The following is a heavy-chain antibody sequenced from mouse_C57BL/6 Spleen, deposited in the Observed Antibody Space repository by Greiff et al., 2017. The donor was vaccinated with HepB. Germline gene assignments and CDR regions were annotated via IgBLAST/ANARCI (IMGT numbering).Heavy chain of an antibody. Sequence: VQLQQSGTVLARPGASVKMSCKTSGYTFTSYWMHWVKQRLGQGLEWIGAIYPGNSDTSYNQKFKGKAKLTAVTSASTAYMELSSLTNEDSAVYYCTGDYYGSSLDYWGQGTTLTVSS. V-gene: IGHV1-5*01. CDR3: TGDYYGSSLDY. D-gene: IGHD1-1*01. CDR1: GYTFTSYW. J-gene: IGHJ2*01. CDR2: IYPGNSDT.